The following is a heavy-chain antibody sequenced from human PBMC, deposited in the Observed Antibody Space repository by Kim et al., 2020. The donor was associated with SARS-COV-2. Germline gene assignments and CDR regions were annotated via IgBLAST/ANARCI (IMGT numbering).Heavy chain of an antibody. CDR1: GGPSGGYI. CDR3: ARDRQPYY. V-gene: IGHV4-34*01. J-gene: IGHJ4*02. Sequence: SETLSLTCAVYGGPSGGYIWGGIGRPPGKGREGMGEINISGSTNYNPSLKIRVIISLDTSKNQFFLQLSSVTAADAAVYYCARDRQPYYWGQGTLVTVSS. CDR2: INISGST. D-gene: IGHD1-1*01.